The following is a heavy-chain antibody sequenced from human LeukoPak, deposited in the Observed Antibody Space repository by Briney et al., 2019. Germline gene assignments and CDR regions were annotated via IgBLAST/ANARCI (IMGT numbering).Heavy chain of an antibody. D-gene: IGHD3-10*01. CDR1: GYTFTSYG. J-gene: IGHJ4*02. V-gene: IGHV1-18*01. CDR2: ISAYNGNT. CDR3: ARTYTFEDGSGSYYND. Sequence: ASVKVSCKASGYTFTSYGISWVRQAPGQGLEWMGWISAYNGNTNYAQKLQGRVTMTTDTSTSTAYMELRSLRSDDTAVYYCARTYTFEDGSGSYYNDWGQGTLVTVSS.